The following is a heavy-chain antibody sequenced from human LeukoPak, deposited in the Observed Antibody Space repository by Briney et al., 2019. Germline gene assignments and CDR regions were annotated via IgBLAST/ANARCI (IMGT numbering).Heavy chain of an antibody. Sequence: ASVKVSCKASGGTFSSYAISWVRQAPGQGLEWMGRIIPILGIANYAQKFQGRVTITADKSTSTAYMELSSLRSEDTAVYYCERDHIVVVTATTYSYYGMDCWGLVTTV. J-gene: IGHJ6*02. CDR2: IIPILGIA. D-gene: IGHD2-21*02. CDR1: GGTFSSYA. CDR3: ERDHIVVVTATTYSYYGMDC. V-gene: IGHV1-69*04.